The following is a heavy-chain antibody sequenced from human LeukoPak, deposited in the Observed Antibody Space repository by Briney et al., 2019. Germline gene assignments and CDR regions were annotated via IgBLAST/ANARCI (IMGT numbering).Heavy chain of an antibody. CDR3: AREDTDAFDI. V-gene: IGHV3-30*03. CDR2: ISYDGSNK. J-gene: IGHJ3*02. D-gene: IGHD5-18*01. Sequence: GGSLRLSCAASGFTFSSYGMHWVRQAPGKGLEWVAVISYDGSNKYYADSVKGRFTISRDNSKNTLYLQMNSLRAEDTALYYCAREDTDAFDIWGQGTMVTVSS. CDR1: GFTFSSYG.